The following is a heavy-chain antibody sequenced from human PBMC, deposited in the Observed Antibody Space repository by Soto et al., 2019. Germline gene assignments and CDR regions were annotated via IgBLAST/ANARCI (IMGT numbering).Heavy chain of an antibody. V-gene: IGHV4-39*06. CDR1: GGSISSSSYY. CDR2: IYYSGST. J-gene: IGHJ4*02. CDR3: AIHLGLILAAPNFDY. D-gene: IGHD3-16*01. Sequence: SETLSLTCTVSGGSISSSSYYWGWIRQPPGKGLEWIGSIYYSGSTYYNPSLESRVTLSVDTSKNQFPLNLSSVTAADTAVYYCAIHLGLILAAPNFDYWGQGTLVTVSS.